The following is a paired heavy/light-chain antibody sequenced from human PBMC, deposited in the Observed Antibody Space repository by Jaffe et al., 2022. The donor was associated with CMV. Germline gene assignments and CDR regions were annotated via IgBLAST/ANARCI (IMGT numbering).Light chain of an antibody. CDR2: DAS. J-gene: IGKJ4*01. CDR3: QQYGSSRPFT. V-gene: IGKV3-20*01. Sequence: EIELTQSPGTLSLSPGERATLSCRTSQYVRNSYLVWYQQKPGQAPRLLIYDASTRATGVPDRFSGSGSGTDFTLTISRLEPEDFAVYYCQQYGSSRPFTFGGGTKVEIK. CDR1: QYVRNSY.
Heavy chain of an antibody. V-gene: IGHV4-34*02. Sequence: QVQLQQWGAGLLKPSETLSLTCSVLGGSFRGYFWTWVRQSPEKGLEWIGEIDHSRSANYNPSLESRLTMSVDTSQSQFSLTLTSVTAADTAVYYCARGVNPRAARPAPRYFYGLDVWGRGTTVIVSS. CDR1: GGSFRGYF. D-gene: IGHD6-6*01. J-gene: IGHJ6*02. CDR2: IDHSRSA. CDR3: ARGVNPRAARPAPRYFYGLDV.